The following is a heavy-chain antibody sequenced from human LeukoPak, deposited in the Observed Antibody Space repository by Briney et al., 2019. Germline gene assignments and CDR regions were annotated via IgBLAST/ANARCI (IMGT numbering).Heavy chain of an antibody. Sequence: ASVKISCKVSGDTLTELSMHWIRQVPGKGLEYMGGLDPDDGKIIDAQKFQGRVAMTMDTPTSTVYTELSSLRSEDTALYYCARALDQGDAYNLFYWGQGTLVTVSS. CDR1: GDTLTELS. V-gene: IGHV1-24*01. CDR3: ARALDQGDAYNLFY. J-gene: IGHJ4*02. D-gene: IGHD5-24*01. CDR2: LDPDDGKI.